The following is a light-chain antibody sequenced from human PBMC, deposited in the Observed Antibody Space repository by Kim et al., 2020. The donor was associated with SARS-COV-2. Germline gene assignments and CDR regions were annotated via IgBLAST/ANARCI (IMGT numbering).Light chain of an antibody. CDR1: NIGSKS. CDR3: QVWDSRSDHVV. J-gene: IGLJ2*01. V-gene: IGLV3-21*04. CDR2: YDS. Sequence: SYELTQPPSVSVAPGKTAGITCGGDNIGSKSVYWYQQKPGQAPVLVIYYDSDRPSGIPERFSGSNSGNTATLTISRVEAGDETDDYCQVWDSRSDHVVFG.